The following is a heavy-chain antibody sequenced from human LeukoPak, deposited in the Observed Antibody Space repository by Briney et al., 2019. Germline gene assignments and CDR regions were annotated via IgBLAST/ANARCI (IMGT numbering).Heavy chain of an antibody. J-gene: IGHJ4*02. CDR3: ARVPGHIVVVTTTGLYFDY. CDR2: ISAYNDKT. Sequence: ASVKVSCKASGYTFTNYGITWVRQAPGQGLEWMGWISAYNDKTNYAPKLQGRVTMTTDTSTSTAFMELRSLRSDDTAVYYCARVPGHIVVVTTTGLYFDYWGQGTLVTVSS. CDR1: GYTFTNYG. V-gene: IGHV1-18*01. D-gene: IGHD2-21*02.